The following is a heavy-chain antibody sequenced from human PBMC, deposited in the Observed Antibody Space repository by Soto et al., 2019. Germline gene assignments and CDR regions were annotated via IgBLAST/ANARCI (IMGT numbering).Heavy chain of an antibody. V-gene: IGHV3-30-3*01. CDR1: GFTFSSYA. D-gene: IGHD2-2*01. J-gene: IGHJ6*02. CDR2: ISYDGSNK. Sequence: QVQLVESGGGVVQPGRSLRLSCAASGFTFSSYAMHWVHQAPGKGLVWVAVISYDGSNKYYADSVKGRFTISRDNSKNTLYVQMNSLRAEDTAVYYCARDRGSKSYYDYGMDVWGQGTTVTVSS. CDR3: ARDRGSKSYYDYGMDV.